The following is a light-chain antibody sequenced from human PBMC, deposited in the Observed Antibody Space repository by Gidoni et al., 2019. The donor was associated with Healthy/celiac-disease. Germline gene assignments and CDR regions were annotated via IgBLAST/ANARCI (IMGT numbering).Light chain of an antibody. V-gene: IGKV4-1*01. J-gene: IGKJ2*01. CDR1: QSVLYSSNNKNY. CDR2: WAS. CDR3: QQYYSTPPYT. Sequence: DTVFPKSPASLAVSLGERATINCKSSQSVLYSSNNKNYLAWYQQKPGQTPKLLIYWASTRESGGTDRCSGSGVGTDVTLTISSLKAEDVAVYYCQQYYSTPPYTFGQGTKVEIK.